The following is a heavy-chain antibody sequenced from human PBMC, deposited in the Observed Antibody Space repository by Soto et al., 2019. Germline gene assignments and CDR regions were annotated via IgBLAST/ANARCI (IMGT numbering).Heavy chain of an antibody. CDR1: GFTFSSYA. V-gene: IGHV3-30-3*01. Sequence: QVQLVESGGGVVQPGRSLRLSCAASGFTFSSYAMHWVRQAPGKGLEWVAVISYDGSNKYYADSVKGRFTISRDNSKNTLYLQMNSLRAEDTAVYYCARDLMYSSGWSYYYGMDVW. D-gene: IGHD6-19*01. CDR3: ARDLMYSSGWSYYYGMDV. CDR2: ISYDGSNK. J-gene: IGHJ6*01.